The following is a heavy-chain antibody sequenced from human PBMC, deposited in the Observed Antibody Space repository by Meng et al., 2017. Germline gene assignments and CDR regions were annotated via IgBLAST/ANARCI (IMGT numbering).Heavy chain of an antibody. CDR1: GGSIRSGGYY. J-gene: IGHJ5*02. V-gene: IGHV4-31*03. Sequence: QGQRQESGPGLVKPSQTLSLTCTGSGGSIRSGGYYWSWIRQHPGKGLEWIGYIYYSGSTYYNPSLKSRVTISVDTSKNQFSLKLSSVTAADTAVYYCARSLTVTTVWFDPWGQGTLVTVSS. CDR3: ARSLTVTTVWFDP. CDR2: IYYSGST. D-gene: IGHD4-17*01.